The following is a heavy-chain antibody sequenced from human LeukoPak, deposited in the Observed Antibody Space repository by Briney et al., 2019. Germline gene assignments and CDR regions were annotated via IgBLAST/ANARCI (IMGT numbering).Heavy chain of an antibody. J-gene: IGHJ4*02. CDR3: AREMATIMSLTY. V-gene: IGHV1-46*04. CDR2: IKPSGGSI. CDR1: GYTFTSYY. Sequence: ASVKVSCKASGYTFTSYYMHWVRQAPGQGLEWMGIIKPSGGSISYAQKLQGRITMTRDMSTSTVYMELSSLRSEDTAVYYCAREMATIMSLTYWGQGTLVTVSS. D-gene: IGHD5-24*01.